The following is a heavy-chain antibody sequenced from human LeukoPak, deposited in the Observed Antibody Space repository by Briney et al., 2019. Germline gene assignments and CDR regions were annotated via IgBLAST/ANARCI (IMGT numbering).Heavy chain of an antibody. CDR1: GFTLSSYG. V-gene: IGHV3-33*06. Sequence: PGGSLRLSCAASGFTLSSYGMHWVRQAPGKGLEWVAVIWYDGSNKYYADSVKGRFTISRDNSKTTLYLQMNSLRAEDTAVYYCAKGERIAAEYFQHWGQGTLVTVSS. D-gene: IGHD6-13*01. CDR2: IWYDGSNK. CDR3: AKGERIAAEYFQH. J-gene: IGHJ1*01.